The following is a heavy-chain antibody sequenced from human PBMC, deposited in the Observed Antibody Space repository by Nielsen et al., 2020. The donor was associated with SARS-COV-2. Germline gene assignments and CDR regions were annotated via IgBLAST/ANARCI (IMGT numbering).Heavy chain of an antibody. Sequence: SETLSLTCTVSGGSISSYSWSWIRQPAGKGLEWIGRIYTSGSTNYNPSLKSRVTMSVDTSKNQFSLKLSSVTAADTAVYYCARVGSSKYSSSWYFDDWGQGTLVTVSS. CDR3: ARVGSSKYSSSWYFDD. V-gene: IGHV4-4*07. D-gene: IGHD6-13*01. CDR1: GGSISSYS. J-gene: IGHJ4*02. CDR2: IYTSGST.